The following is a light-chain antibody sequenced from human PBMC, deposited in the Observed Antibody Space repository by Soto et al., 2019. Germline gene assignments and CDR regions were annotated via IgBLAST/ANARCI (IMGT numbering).Light chain of an antibody. CDR2: GAS. Sequence: EIVLTQSPGTLSLSPGERATLSCRASQSVGGSYLAWYQQKPGQAPRLLIYGASIRATGIPDRFSGSGSGTEFTLTISSLQPDDFATYYCQHYNSYSEAFGQGTKVDIK. J-gene: IGKJ1*01. CDR1: QSVGGSY. CDR3: QHYNSYSEA. V-gene: IGKV3-20*01.